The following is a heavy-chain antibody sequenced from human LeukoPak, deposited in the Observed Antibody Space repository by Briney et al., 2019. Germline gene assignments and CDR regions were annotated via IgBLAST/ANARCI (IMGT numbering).Heavy chain of an antibody. J-gene: IGHJ4*02. V-gene: IGHV1-69*17. CDR3: ARVRKDTAMVFDY. Sequence: SVTVSCKASGGTFSSYAISWVRQAPGQGLEWMGGIIPIFGIANYAQKFQGRVTITADKSTSTAYMELSSLRSEDTAVYYCARVRKDTAMVFDYWGQGTLVTVSS. D-gene: IGHD5-18*01. CDR1: GGTFSSYA. CDR2: IIPIFGIA.